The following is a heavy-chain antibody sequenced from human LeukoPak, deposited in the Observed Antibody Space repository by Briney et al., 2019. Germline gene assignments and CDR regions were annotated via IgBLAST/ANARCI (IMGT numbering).Heavy chain of an antibody. CDR3: ASLAGGNSESSDAFDI. V-gene: IGHV1-46*01. CDR1: GYTLTELS. J-gene: IGHJ3*02. Sequence: ASVKVSCKVSGYTLTELSIHWVRQAPGQGLEWMGIINPSGGSTSYAQKFQGRVTMTRDMSTSTVYMELSSLRSEDTAVYYCASLAGGNSESSDAFDIWGQGTMVTVSS. D-gene: IGHD4-23*01. CDR2: INPSGGST.